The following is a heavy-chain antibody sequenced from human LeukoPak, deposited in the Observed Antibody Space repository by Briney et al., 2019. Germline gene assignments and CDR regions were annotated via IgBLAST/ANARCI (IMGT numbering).Heavy chain of an antibody. J-gene: IGHJ4*02. D-gene: IGHD6-19*01. Sequence: SETLSLTCTVSGGSISSYYWSWIRQPPGKGLEWIGYIYYSGSTNYNPSLKSRVTISVDTSKNQFSLKLSSVTAADTAVYYCAIIAVAGNLLDYWGQGSLVTVSS. V-gene: IGHV4-59*01. CDR3: AIIAVAGNLLDY. CDR1: GGSISSYY. CDR2: IYYSGST.